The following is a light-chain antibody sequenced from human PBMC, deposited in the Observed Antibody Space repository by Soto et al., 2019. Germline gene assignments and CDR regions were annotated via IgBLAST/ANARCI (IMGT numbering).Light chain of an antibody. V-gene: IGKV1-5*03. CDR2: KAS. CDR1: QSISSW. J-gene: IGKJ1*01. Sequence: DIQMTQSPSTLSASVGDRVTITCRASQSISSWLAWYQQKPGKAPKLLIYKASNLESGVPSRFSCIGYGTEFTLSINSLQPDDFATYYCQHYSSYSRTFGQGTKVEIK. CDR3: QHYSSYSRT.